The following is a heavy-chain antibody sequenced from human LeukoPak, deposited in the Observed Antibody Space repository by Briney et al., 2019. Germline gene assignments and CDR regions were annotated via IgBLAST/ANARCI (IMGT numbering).Heavy chain of an antibody. D-gene: IGHD1-26*01. V-gene: IGHV4-39*07. Sequence: PSETLSLTCTVSGGSISSSSYYWGWIRQPPGKGLEWIGSIYYSGSTYYNPSLKSRVTISVDTSKNQFSLKLSSVTAADTAVYYCARYGIVGATRFDYWGQGTLVTVSS. J-gene: IGHJ4*02. CDR3: ARYGIVGATRFDY. CDR1: GGSISSSSYY. CDR2: IYYSGST.